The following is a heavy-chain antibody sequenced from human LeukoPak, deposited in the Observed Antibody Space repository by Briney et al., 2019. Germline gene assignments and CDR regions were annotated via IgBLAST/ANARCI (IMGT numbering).Heavy chain of an antibody. CDR1: GFTFSSYA. Sequence: GGSLRLSCAASGFTFSSYAMSWVRQAPGKGLEWVSAISGGGGATYYADSVRGRFSISRDSSKNTVYLQMNSLRDEDTAVYYCARARPWDSSRSYYFGMDVWGHGTTVTVSS. V-gene: IGHV3-23*01. CDR3: ARARPWDSSRSYYFGMDV. CDR2: ISGGGGAT. D-gene: IGHD3-22*01. J-gene: IGHJ6*02.